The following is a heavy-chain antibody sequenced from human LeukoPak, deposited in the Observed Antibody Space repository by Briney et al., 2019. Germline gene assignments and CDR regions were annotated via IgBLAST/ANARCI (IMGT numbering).Heavy chain of an antibody. V-gene: IGHV3-7*05. CDR3: ARDLYQQLFHYFDY. CDR2: IRQDGSEN. J-gene: IGHJ4*02. CDR1: GFSFSWYW. Sequence: PGGSLRLSCVVSGFSFSWYWMSWVRQAPGRGPEWVANIRQDGSENYYVDSVKGRFTISRDNAKNSLYLQMNSLRAEDTAVYYCARDLYQQLFHYFDYWGQGTLVTVSS. D-gene: IGHD6-6*01.